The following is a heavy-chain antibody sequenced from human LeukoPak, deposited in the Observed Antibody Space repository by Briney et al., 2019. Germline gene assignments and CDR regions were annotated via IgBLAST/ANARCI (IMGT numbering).Heavy chain of an antibody. J-gene: IGHJ6*03. CDR1: GGSFSGYY. Sequence: SETLSLTCAVYGGSFSGYYWTWIRQAPGKVLEWIGEINPSGRISYNPSLKSRLTISVDASKNQFSLNLRSLTAADTAVYYCARGRQEVSMIVVVMTAVSYYLDVWGKGTTVTVS. V-gene: IGHV4-34*01. D-gene: IGHD3-22*01. CDR2: INPSGRI. CDR3: ARGRQEVSMIVVVMTAVSYYLDV.